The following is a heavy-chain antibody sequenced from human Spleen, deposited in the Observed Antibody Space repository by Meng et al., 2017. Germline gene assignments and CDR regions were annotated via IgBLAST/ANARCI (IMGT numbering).Heavy chain of an antibody. J-gene: IGHJ4*01. CDR1: GYTFTDYY. Sequence: ASVKVSCKASGYTFTDYYIHWLRQAPGQGLEWMGRINPNSGGTYFAQKFQDRVTMTRDTSMSTVYMELRRLRLDDTAVYYCARDLRAISANDYWGHGNLVNGAS. CDR3: ARDLRAISANDY. V-gene: IGHV1-2*06. CDR2: INPNSGGT. D-gene: IGHD2-15*01.